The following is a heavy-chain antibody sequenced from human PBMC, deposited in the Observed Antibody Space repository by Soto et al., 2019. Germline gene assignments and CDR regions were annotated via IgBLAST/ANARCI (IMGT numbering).Heavy chain of an antibody. J-gene: IGHJ6*03. CDR2: ISSSSSYI. V-gene: IGHV3-21*01. Sequence: GGSLRLSCAASGFTFSSYSMNWVRQAPGKGLEWVSSISSSSSYIYYADSVKGRFTISRDNAKNSLYLQMNSLRAEDTAVYYCARFLEWPQPPYYMDVWGKGTTVTVSS. D-gene: IGHD3-3*01. CDR1: GFTFSSYS. CDR3: ARFLEWPQPPYYMDV.